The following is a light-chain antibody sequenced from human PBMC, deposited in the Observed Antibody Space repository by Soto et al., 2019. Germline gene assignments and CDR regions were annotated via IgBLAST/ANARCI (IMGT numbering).Light chain of an antibody. Sequence: EIVLTQSPGTLSLSPGERATLSCRASQSVSSSYLAWYQQKPGQAPRLLIYGASSRATGIPDRFSGSGSGTYFTLTISRLEPEDFAVYYSQQYGSSPGYTFGQGTKLEIK. CDR2: GAS. CDR1: QSVSSSY. V-gene: IGKV3-20*01. CDR3: QQYGSSPGYT. J-gene: IGKJ2*01.